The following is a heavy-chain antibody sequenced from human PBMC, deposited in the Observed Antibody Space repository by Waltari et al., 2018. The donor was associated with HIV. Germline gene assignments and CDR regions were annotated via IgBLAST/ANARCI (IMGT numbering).Heavy chain of an antibody. CDR2: INAGITK. CDR1: GFTFRNYE. D-gene: IGHD6-19*01. Sequence: EVQLVESGGGLVQPGGSLRLSCAGSGFTFRNYEMKWVRQAPGKGLVCILYINAGITKYHADSVKSRFIITRDNTKNSLFLQMNSLGAEDTAVYYWAKAVGDTSGRYWGEDVWGQGTTVTVSS. J-gene: IGHJ6*02. V-gene: IGHV3-48*03. CDR3: AKAVGDTSGRYWGEDV.